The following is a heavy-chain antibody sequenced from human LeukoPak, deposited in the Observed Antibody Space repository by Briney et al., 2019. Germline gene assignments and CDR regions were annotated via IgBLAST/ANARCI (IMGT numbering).Heavy chain of an antibody. J-gene: IGHJ4*02. CDR3: AKGSYYDSSGSFYFDY. V-gene: IGHV3-23*01. CDR1: GGSVSSGSYY. CDR2: ISGSGDNT. D-gene: IGHD3-22*01. Sequence: ETLSLTCTASGGSVSSGSYYWSWVRQAPGKGLERVSGISGSGDNTYYADSVKGRFTISRDNSKNTLYVQVNSLGTEDTAAYYCAKGSYYDSSGSFYFDYWGQGTLVTVSS.